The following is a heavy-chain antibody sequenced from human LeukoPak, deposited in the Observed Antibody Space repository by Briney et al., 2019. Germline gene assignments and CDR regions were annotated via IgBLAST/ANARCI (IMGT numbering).Heavy chain of an antibody. CDR3: AREDVVLVDAVRYYYYGMDV. V-gene: IGHV1-46*01. J-gene: IGHJ6*02. Sequence: EASVKVSCKAPGYNFISYYMHWVRQAPGQGLEWMGIINPSGGSTSYARKFQDRVTMTRDTSTSTVYMELSSLKSEDTAVYYCAREDVVLVDAVRYYYYGMDVWGQGTTVTVSS. CDR2: INPSGGST. CDR1: GYNFISYY. D-gene: IGHD2-8*01.